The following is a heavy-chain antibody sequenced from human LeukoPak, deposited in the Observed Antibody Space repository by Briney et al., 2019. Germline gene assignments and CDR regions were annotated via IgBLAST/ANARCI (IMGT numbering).Heavy chain of an antibody. CDR1: GLPIAEFA. CDR3: ARGPGKFDY. D-gene: IGHD2-2*01. CDR2: ISGDGVST. V-gene: IGHV3-43*02. J-gene: IGHJ4*02. Sequence: PGGSLRLSCFASGLPIAEFAMHWVRQAPGKGLEWVSLISGDGVSTFYADSVKGRFSISRDNSKNSLSLEMNSLRTEDTAMYYCARGPGKFDYWGQGTLVAVSS.